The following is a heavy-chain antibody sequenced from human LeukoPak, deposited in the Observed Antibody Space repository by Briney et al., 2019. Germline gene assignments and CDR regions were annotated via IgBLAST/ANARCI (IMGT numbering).Heavy chain of an antibody. CDR1: GGSISTYY. CDR3: ARCFRQQPYYFDY. J-gene: IGHJ4*02. Sequence: SETLSLTCTVSGGSISTYYWSWIRQPPGQGLEWIGYVYYTGNTNYGPSLKSRVTISVDTSKNQFSLKLSSVTAADTALYYCARCFRQQPYYFDYWGQGTLVTVSS. V-gene: IGHV4-59*01. CDR2: VYYTGNT. D-gene: IGHD6-13*01.